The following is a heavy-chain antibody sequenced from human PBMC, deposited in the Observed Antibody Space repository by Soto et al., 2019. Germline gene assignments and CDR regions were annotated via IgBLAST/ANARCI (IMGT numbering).Heavy chain of an antibody. Sequence: EVQLLESGGGLVQPGGSLRLSCAASGFTFSSYAMRWVRQAPVKWLEWVSAISGSGGSTYYADSAKGRFTSSRDNSKNALYLQMSSLRAEDTAVYYCARRGSGSYDDYWGQGTVVTVS. CDR2: ISGSGGST. V-gene: IGHV3-23*01. CDR1: GFTFSSYA. J-gene: IGHJ4*02. D-gene: IGHD1-26*01. CDR3: ARRGSGSYDDY.